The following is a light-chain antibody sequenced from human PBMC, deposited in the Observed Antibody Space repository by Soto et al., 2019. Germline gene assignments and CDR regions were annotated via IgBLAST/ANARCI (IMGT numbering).Light chain of an antibody. CDR1: QSVSIN. CDR3: LQDYGDSWT. CDR2: AAS. Sequence: EILMTQSPATLSVSPGERATLSCRASQSVSINLAWYQQKPGQAPRLLIYAASNLYTGVPSRFSGSRSGTEFTLTINSLQPEDFASYYCLQDYGDSWTFGQGTKVDIK. J-gene: IGKJ1*01. V-gene: IGKV3-15*01.